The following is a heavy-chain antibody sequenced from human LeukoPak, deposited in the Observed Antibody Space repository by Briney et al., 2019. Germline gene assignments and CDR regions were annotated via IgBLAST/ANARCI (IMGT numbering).Heavy chain of an antibody. D-gene: IGHD6-13*01. CDR1: GFTFSSYG. CDR2: ISYDGSNK. Sequence: GGSLRLSCAASGFTFSSYGMHWVRQAPGKGLEWVAVISYDGSNKYYADSVKGRFTISRDNSKNTLYLQMNSLRAEDTAVYYCARTRFPPLYRSSWYYFDYWGQGTLVTVSS. CDR3: ARTRFPPLYRSSWYYFDY. J-gene: IGHJ4*02. V-gene: IGHV3-30*03.